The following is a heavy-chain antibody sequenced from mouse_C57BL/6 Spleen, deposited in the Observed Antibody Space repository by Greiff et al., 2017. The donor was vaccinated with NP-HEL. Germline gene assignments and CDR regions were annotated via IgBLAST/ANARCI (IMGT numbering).Heavy chain of an antibody. J-gene: IGHJ2*01. D-gene: IGHD2-1*01. V-gene: IGHV1-81*01. CDR1: GYTFTSYG. Sequence: QVQLQQSGAELARPGASVKLSCKASGYTFTSYGISWVKQRTGQGLEWIGEIYPRSGNTYYNEKFKGKATLTAATSSSTAYMERRSLTSEDSAVYFCARGDGTHFDYWGQGTTLTVSS. CDR3: ARGDGTHFDY. CDR2: IYPRSGNT.